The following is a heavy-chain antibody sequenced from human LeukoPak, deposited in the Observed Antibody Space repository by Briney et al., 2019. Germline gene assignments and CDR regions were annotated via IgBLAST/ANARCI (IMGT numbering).Heavy chain of an antibody. Sequence: GASVKVSCKASGYTFTSYGISWVRRAPGQGLEWMGWISAYNGNTNYAQKLQGRVTMTTDTSTSTAYMELRSLRSDDTAVYYCARVITMVRGVIITFPNWFDPWGQGTLVTVSS. J-gene: IGHJ5*02. CDR2: ISAYNGNT. CDR1: GYTFTSYG. V-gene: IGHV1-18*01. CDR3: ARVITMVRGVIITFPNWFDP. D-gene: IGHD3-10*01.